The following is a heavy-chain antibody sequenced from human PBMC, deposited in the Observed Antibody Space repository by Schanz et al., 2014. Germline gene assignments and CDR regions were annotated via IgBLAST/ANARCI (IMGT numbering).Heavy chain of an antibody. CDR1: GYTFTNHY. Sequence: QVQLVQSGAEVKKPGASVKVSCKASGYTFTNHYLHWVRQAPGQGLEWMGRISPSSGGTNYAQNFQGRVTMTKDTSINTVYMELSTLTSDDTAVYYCARERGVRGGGVWKVNWFDPWGQGTLVTVSS. V-gene: IGHV1-2*06. CDR2: ISPSSGGT. CDR3: ARERGVRGGGVWKVNWFDP. D-gene: IGHD3-10*01. J-gene: IGHJ5*02.